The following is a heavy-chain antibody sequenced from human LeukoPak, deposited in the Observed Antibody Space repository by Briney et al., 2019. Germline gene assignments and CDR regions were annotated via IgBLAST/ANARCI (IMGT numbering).Heavy chain of an antibody. J-gene: IGHJ4*02. CDR3: TTDLGTYYHGSQRLIPIDY. Sequence: SLRLSCVDSGFTFTNAWMSWVRQAPGKGLEWIGRIKSKTDGETTNYAEPVRGRFTISRDDSKSAVYLQVNSLKIEDTAVYYCTTDLGTYYHGSQRLIPIDYWGQGTLVTVSS. V-gene: IGHV3-15*01. D-gene: IGHD3-10*01. CDR1: GFTFTNAW. CDR2: IKSKTDGETT.